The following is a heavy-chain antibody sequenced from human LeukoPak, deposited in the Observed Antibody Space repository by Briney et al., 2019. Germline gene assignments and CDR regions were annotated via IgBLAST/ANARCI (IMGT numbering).Heavy chain of an antibody. CDR3: ARIGSSGFDP. Sequence: SETLSLTCTVSGGSISSYYWSWIRQPPGKGLEWIGYIYYSGSTTYNPSLKSRVTISVDTSKNQFSLKLSSVTAADTAVYYCARIGSSGFDPWGQGTLVTVSS. J-gene: IGHJ5*02. CDR1: GGSISSYY. CDR2: IYYSGST. V-gene: IGHV4-59*01.